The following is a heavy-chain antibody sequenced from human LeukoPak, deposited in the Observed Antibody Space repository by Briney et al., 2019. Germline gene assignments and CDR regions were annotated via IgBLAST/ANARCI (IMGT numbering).Heavy chain of an antibody. CDR1: GASISSSY. D-gene: IGHD6-19*01. CDR3: ARHALGIGWHYFDY. J-gene: IGHJ4*02. Sequence: SETLSLTCTVSGASISSSYWTWLRQPPGKELEWIGYIYYSGSTNYNPSLKSRVTISADTSKNQFSLKLSSVTAADTAVYYCARHALGIGWHYFDYWGQGTLVTVSS. CDR2: IYYSGST. V-gene: IGHV4-59*08.